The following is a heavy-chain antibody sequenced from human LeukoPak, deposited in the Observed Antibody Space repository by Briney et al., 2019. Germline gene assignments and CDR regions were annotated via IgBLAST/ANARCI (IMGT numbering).Heavy chain of an antibody. CDR2: IYPCDSDT. J-gene: IGHJ4*02. Sequence: GESLKVSCKGSGYSLTRYWMGWVRQMPGKGLEGMGIIYPCDSDTRYSPAFQGQVTISADKSISTAYLQWSSLKASDTAMYYCARGGFCRIQLLLLPSYWGQGTLVTVSS. D-gene: IGHD5-18*01. CDR1: GYSLTRYW. CDR3: ARGGFCRIQLLLLPSY. V-gene: IGHV5-51*01.